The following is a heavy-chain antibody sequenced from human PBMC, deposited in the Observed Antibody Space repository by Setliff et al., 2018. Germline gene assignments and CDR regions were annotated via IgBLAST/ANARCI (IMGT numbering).Heavy chain of an antibody. Sequence: GGSLRLSCAASGFTFSDYYMSWIRQAPGKGLEWVSHISSGGSSIYYADSVKGRFAISRDNAKNSLYLQMNSLRAEDTAVYYCAKLVWLTTWYYMDVWGKGTTVTVSS. J-gene: IGHJ6*03. CDR1: GFTFSDYY. V-gene: IGHV3-11*01. D-gene: IGHD5-18*01. CDR3: AKLVWLTTWYYMDV. CDR2: ISSGGSSI.